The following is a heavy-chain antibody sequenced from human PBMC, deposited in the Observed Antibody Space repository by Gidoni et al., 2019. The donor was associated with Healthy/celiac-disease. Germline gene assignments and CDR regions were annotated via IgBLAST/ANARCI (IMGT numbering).Heavy chain of an antibody. Sequence: EVQLLESGGGLVQPGGSLRLSCAASGCPFSSYALSWVRQAPGKGRAGVSAISGSGGRTYYADSVKGRFTISRDNSKNTLYLQMNSLSAEDTAVYYCARPMVTDYYYYGMDVWGQGTTVTVSS. CDR1: GCPFSSYA. CDR2: ISGSGGRT. J-gene: IGHJ6*02. CDR3: ARPMVTDYYYYGMDV. D-gene: IGHD5-18*01. V-gene: IGHV3-23*01.